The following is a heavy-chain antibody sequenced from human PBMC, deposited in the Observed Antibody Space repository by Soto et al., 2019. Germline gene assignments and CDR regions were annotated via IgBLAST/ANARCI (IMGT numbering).Heavy chain of an antibody. CDR2: IDWDDDK. Sequence: SGPTLVNPTQTLTLTCTFSGFSLTTGGMCVAWIRQPPGKALEWLALIDWDDDKNYSTSLKTRLTISKDTSKNQVVLTMTNMDPVDTATYYCARVPGYYDSSGFIGFDSWGQGTLVTVSS. CDR1: GFSLTTGGMC. V-gene: IGHV2-70*01. CDR3: ARVPGYYDSSGFIGFDS. D-gene: IGHD3-22*01. J-gene: IGHJ4*02.